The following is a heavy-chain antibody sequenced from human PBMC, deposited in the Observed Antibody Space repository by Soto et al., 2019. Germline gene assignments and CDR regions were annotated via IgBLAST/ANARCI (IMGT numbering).Heavy chain of an antibody. CDR3: AREGVDTAMVARNYYYYYGMDV. V-gene: IGHV4-59*01. CDR1: GGSISSYY. D-gene: IGHD5-18*01. Sequence: SETLSLTCTVSGGSISSYYWSWIRQPPGKGLEWIGYIYYSGSTNYNPSLKSRVTISVDTSKNQFSLKLSSVTAADTAVYYCAREGVDTAMVARNYYYYYGMDVWGQGTTVTVSS. CDR2: IYYSGST. J-gene: IGHJ6*02.